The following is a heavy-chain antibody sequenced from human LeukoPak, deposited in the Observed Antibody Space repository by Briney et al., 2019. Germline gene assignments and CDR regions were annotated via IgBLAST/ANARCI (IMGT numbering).Heavy chain of an antibody. Sequence: GESLKISCKGSGYSFTSYWISWVRQMPGKGLEWMGRIDPSDSYTNYSPSFQGHVTISADKSISTAYLQWSSLKASDTAIYYCARQSHVRLYWYFDLRGRGTLVTVSS. CDR3: ARQSHVRLYWYFDL. CDR2: IDPSDSYT. V-gene: IGHV5-10-1*01. CDR1: GYSFTSYW. D-gene: IGHD3-10*02. J-gene: IGHJ2*01.